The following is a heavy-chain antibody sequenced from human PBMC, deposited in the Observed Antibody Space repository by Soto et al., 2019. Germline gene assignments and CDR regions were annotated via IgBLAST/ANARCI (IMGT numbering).Heavy chain of an antibody. D-gene: IGHD3-9*01. V-gene: IGHV4-34*01. CDR1: GGSFSGYY. CDR3: ARRNDILTGYSNGWFDP. J-gene: IGHJ5*02. CDR2: INHNGGT. Sequence: ASETLSLTCAVYGGSFSGYYWNWIRQPPGKGLEWIGEINHNGGTNYNPSLRSRVTISVDTSKNQFSLKMSSVTAADTAVFYCARRNDILTGYSNGWFDPWGQGTLVTVSS.